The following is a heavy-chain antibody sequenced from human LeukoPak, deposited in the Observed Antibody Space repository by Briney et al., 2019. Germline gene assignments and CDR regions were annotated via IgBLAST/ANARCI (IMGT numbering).Heavy chain of an antibody. CDR1: GGSIGSYF. V-gene: IGHV4-4*07. Sequence: SETLSLTCTVSGGSIGSYFWSWIRQPAGKGLEWIGRINGNGGTDYNPSLKGRVTLSVDTSKSQFSLKLRSVTAADTSVYYCVRDVLRTTWRFKWDPWGQGILVTV. CDR2: INGNGGT. D-gene: IGHD1-1*01. CDR3: VRDVLRTTWRFKWDP. J-gene: IGHJ5*02.